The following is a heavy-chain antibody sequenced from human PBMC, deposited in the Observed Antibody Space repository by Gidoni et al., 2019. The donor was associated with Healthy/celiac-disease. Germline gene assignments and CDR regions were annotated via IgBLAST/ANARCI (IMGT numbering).Heavy chain of an antibody. CDR3: AREGVEAGYYFDY. J-gene: IGHJ4*02. Sequence: QVQLVESAGGVVQPGRSLRLSCAASGFTFSSSGMHWVRQAPGKGMEWVAVIWYDGSNKYYADSVKGRFTISRDNSKNTLYLQMNSLRAEDTAVYYCAREGVEAGYYFDYWGQGTLVTVSS. CDR2: IWYDGSNK. CDR1: GFTFSSSG. V-gene: IGHV3-33*01. D-gene: IGHD3-16*01.